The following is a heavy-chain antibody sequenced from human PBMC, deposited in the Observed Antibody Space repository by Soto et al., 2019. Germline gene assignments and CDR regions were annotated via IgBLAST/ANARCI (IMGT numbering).Heavy chain of an antibody. CDR1: GFTFSSYG. J-gene: IGHJ1*01. V-gene: IGHV3-30*18. D-gene: IGHD5-18*01. CDR2: ISYDGSNK. Sequence: QVQLVESGGGVVQPGRSLRLSCAASGFTFSSYGMHWVRQAPGKGLEWVAVISYDGSNKYHADSVRDRFTISRDNSKNPLYLQLNSLRAEDTAVYDCAKGPSVGYGACVQHWGQGTLVTV. CDR3: AKGPSVGYGACVQH.